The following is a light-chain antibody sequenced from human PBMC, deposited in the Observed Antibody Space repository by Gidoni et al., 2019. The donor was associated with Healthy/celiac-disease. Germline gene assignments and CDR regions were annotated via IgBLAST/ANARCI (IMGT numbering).Light chain of an antibody. V-gene: IGKV3-20*01. CDR3: QQYGSSPRGGFT. J-gene: IGKJ3*01. CDR1: QSVSSSY. Sequence: EIVLTQSPGTLSLSPGERATLSCRASQSVSSSYLAWYQQKPGQAPRLLIYGASSRATGIPDRFSGSGSGTDFTLTISRLEPEDFAVYYCQQYGSSPRGGFTFGPGNKVDIK. CDR2: GAS.